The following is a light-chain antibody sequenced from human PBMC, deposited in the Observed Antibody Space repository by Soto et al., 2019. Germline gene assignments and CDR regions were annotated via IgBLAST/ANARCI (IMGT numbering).Light chain of an antibody. J-gene: IGLJ1*01. Sequence: QSVLTQPPSASGTPGQRVTISCSGSSSNIGSNYVYWYQQLPGTAPTLLIYSNNQRPSGVPDRFSGSKSGTSASLAISGLRSEDEADYYCAAWDDSLSGSYVFGTGTKLTVL. CDR2: SNN. CDR1: SSNIGSNY. CDR3: AAWDDSLSGSYV. V-gene: IGLV1-47*02.